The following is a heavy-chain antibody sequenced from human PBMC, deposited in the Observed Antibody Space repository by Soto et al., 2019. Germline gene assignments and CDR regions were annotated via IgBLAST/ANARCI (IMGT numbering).Heavy chain of an antibody. CDR1: GDSISSYS. CDR2: IHYNGNT. D-gene: IGHD2-2*03. CDR3: AREGNLGRWIQPLDS. Sequence: QVQLQVSGPGLVKPSETLSLTCTVSGDSISSYSWSWIRQPPGKGLEWIGNIHYNGNTKYSPSLKSRGTLSXXXSXXHFSLKLISVTTADTAVYFCAREGNLGRWIQPLDSWGQGTLVTVSS. J-gene: IGHJ4*02. V-gene: IGHV4-59*01.